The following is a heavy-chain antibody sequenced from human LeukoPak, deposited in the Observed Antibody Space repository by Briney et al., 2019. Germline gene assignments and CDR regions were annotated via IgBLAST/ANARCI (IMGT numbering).Heavy chain of an antibody. Sequence: GASVKVSCKASGYTFTSYGISWVRQAPGQGLEWMGWISAYNGNTNYAQKLQGRVTMTTDTSTSTAYMELRSLRSDDTAVYYCARVATQKYVLRYFDWITTKPTGYYYMDVWGKGTTVTISS. CDR3: ARVATQKYVLRYFDWITTKPTGYYYMDV. CDR2: ISAYNGNT. CDR1: GYTFTSYG. V-gene: IGHV1-18*01. J-gene: IGHJ6*03. D-gene: IGHD3-9*01.